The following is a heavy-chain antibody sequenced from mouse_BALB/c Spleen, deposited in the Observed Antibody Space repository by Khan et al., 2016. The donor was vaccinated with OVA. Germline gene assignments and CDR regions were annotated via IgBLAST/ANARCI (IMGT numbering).Heavy chain of an antibody. J-gene: IGHJ4*01. V-gene: IGHV1-87*01. Sequence: QIQLVQSGAELARPGASVKLSCKASGYTFTSYWMQWVKQRPGQGLEWIGAIYPGDGDTRYTKKFKGKATLTADKSSSTAYMQLSSLASEDSAVDYCASRIDYYYAMDYWGQGTSVTVSS. CDR2: IYPGDGDT. CDR3: ASRIDYYYAMDY. CDR1: GYTFTSYW.